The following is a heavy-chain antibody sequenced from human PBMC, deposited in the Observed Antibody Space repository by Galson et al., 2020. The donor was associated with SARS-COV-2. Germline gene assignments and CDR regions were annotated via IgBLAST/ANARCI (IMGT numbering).Heavy chain of an antibody. CDR1: GGSISSSSYY. CDR2: IYYSGST. CDR3: ARGIASGSYYNWWFDP. J-gene: IGHJ5*02. V-gene: IGHV4-39*07. D-gene: IGHD3-10*01. Sequence: ASETLSLTCTVSGGSISSSSYYWGWIRQPPGKGLEWIGSIYYSGSTYYNPSLKSRVTISVDTSKNQFSLKLSSVTAADTAVYYCARGIASGSYYNWWFDPWGQGTLVTVSS.